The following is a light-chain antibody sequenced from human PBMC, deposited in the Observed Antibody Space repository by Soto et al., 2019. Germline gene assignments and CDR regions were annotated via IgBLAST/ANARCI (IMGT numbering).Light chain of an antibody. CDR2: DVT. CDR3: SSYTTSNTRQIV. Sequence: QSALTHPASVSGSPGQSITISCTGTSSDVGGYNYVSWYQHHPGKAPKLIIYDVTNRPSGVSNPFSGSKSGNTASLTISGLQPEDEADYYCSSYTTSNTRQIVFGTGTKVTVL. V-gene: IGLV2-14*03. CDR1: SSDVGGYNY. J-gene: IGLJ1*01.